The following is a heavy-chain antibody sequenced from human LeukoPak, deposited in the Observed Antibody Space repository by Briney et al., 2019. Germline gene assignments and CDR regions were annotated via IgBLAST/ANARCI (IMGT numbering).Heavy chain of an antibody. D-gene: IGHD3-16*01. V-gene: IGHV3-73*01. CDR1: GFTFSGSA. CDR3: TSWGGYYSNWYFDL. Sequence: PGGSLRLSCAASGFTFSGSAMHWVRQASGKGLEWVGRIRSKANSYATTYAASVKGRFTISRDDSKDTAYLQMNSLKTEDTAVYYCTSWGGYYSNWYFDLWGRGTLVTVSS. J-gene: IGHJ2*01. CDR2: IRSKANSYAT.